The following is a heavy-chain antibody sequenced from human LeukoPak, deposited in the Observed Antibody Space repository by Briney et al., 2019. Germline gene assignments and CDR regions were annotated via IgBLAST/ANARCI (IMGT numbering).Heavy chain of an antibody. Sequence: PGGSLRLSCAASGFTFSSYGMHWVRQAPGKGLEWVAFIRYDGSNKYYADSVKGRFTISRDNSKNTLYLQMNSLRAEDTAVYYCAKDHGPSDFWSGYWYYFDYWGQGTLVTVSS. J-gene: IGHJ4*02. CDR3: AKDHGPSDFWSGYWYYFDY. V-gene: IGHV3-30*02. CDR1: GFTFSSYG. D-gene: IGHD3-3*01. CDR2: IRYDGSNK.